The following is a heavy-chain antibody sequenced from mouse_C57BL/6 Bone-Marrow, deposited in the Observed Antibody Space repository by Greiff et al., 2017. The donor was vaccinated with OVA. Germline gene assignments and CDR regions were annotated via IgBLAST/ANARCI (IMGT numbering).Heavy chain of an antibody. CDR1: GFNIQDDY. V-gene: IGHV14-4*01. J-gene: IGHJ4*01. Sequence: EVQLQQSGAELVRPGASVKLSCTASGFNIQDDYMHWVKQRPEQGLEWIGWIDPENGDTDYASKFQGKATITADTSSNPAYLQLSSLTSEDTAVYYCTVPEWAMDYWGQGTSVTVSS. D-gene: IGHD1-3*01. CDR3: TVPEWAMDY. CDR2: IDPENGDT.